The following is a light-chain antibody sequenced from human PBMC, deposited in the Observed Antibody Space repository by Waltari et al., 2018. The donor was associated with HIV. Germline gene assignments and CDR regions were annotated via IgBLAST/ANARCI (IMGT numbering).Light chain of an antibody. V-gene: IGLV1-40*01. CDR1: SSDIGAGYD. CDR2: GNS. CDR3: QSYDSSLSGGV. Sequence: QSVLTQPPSVSGAPGQRVTISCTGSSSDIGAGYDVYWYQHLPGTAPKLLIYGNSKRPSGVPDRFSGSKSDTSASLAITGLQAEDEADYYCQSYDSSLSGGVFGGGTKLTVL. J-gene: IGLJ3*02.